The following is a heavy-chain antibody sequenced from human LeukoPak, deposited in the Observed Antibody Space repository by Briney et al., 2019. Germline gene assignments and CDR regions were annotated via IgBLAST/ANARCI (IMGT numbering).Heavy chain of an antibody. CDR3: ARVFSGYDYFAMVYFDY. CDR1: GYTFISYY. D-gene: IGHD5-12*01. Sequence: GASVKVSCKASGYTFISYYIHWVRQAPGQGLEWMGWINPNSGGTNYEQKFQGRVTMTRDTSISTAYMQLSGLRSDDTAVYYCARVFSGYDYFAMVYFDYWGQGTLVTVSS. CDR2: INPNSGGT. J-gene: IGHJ4*02. V-gene: IGHV1-2*02.